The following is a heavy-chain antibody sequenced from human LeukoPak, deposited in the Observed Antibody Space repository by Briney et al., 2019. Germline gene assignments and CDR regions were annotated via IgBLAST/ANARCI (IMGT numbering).Heavy chain of an antibody. J-gene: IGHJ4*02. V-gene: IGHV3-21*04. CDR1: GFTFSSYS. D-gene: IGHD2-8*01. Sequence: GGSLRLSCAASGFTFSSYSMNWVRQAPGKGLEWVSSSSSSNSYIYYADSMKGRFTISRDNAKNSLYLQMNSLRAEDTVVYYCAKESSLNHWGQGTLVTVSS. CDR2: SSSSNSYI. CDR3: AKESSLNH.